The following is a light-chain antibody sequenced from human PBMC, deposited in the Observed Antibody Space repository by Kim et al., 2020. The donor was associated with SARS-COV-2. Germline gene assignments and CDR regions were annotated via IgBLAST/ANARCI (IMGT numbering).Light chain of an antibody. CDR2: DAS. CDR1: QFIDTH. CDR3: QQRTIWPPLT. Sequence: EIVLTQSPATLSLSPGERATLSCRASQFIDTHLAWYQQKPGQPPRLLIFDASTRATGVPGRFSGSGSGTDFTLPISSLEPEDFAVYYCQQRTIWPPLTFGGGTKVDIK. V-gene: IGKV3-11*01. J-gene: IGKJ4*01.